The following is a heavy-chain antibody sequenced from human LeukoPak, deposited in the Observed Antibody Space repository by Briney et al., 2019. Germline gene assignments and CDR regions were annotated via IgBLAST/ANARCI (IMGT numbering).Heavy chain of an antibody. J-gene: IGHJ4*02. Sequence: GGSLRLSCAASGFTFSSYAMHWVRQAPGKGLEWVAVITYDGSNKYYADSVKGRFTISRDNSKNTLYLQMNSLRAEDTAVYYCASDSFEARYSSLDYWGQGTLVIVSS. CDR2: ITYDGSNK. CDR3: ASDSFEARYSSLDY. D-gene: IGHD6-13*01. CDR1: GFTFSSYA. V-gene: IGHV3-30-3*01.